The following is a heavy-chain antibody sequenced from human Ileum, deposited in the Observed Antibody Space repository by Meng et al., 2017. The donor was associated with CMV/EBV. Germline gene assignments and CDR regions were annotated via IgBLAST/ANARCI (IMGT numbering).Heavy chain of an antibody. J-gene: IGHJ4*01. Sequence: GGSLRPSCAASGFTFSSYAMHWVRQAPGKGLEWVAVISYDGINKYYADSVKGRFTNSRDNSKNTLYLQMNSLRAEDMAVYYCARGYSSSWYFDCFDYWGQGTLVTVSS. CDR2: ISYDGINK. V-gene: IGHV3-30-3*01. D-gene: IGHD6-13*01. CDR3: ARGYSSSWYFDCFDY. CDR1: GFTFSSYA.